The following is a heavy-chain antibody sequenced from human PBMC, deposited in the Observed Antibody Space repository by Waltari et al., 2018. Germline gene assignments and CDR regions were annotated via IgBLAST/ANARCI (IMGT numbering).Heavy chain of an antibody. CDR2: NFSSGSP. CDR1: GGPISSYY. Sequence: QVQLQASGPGLGKPPETLSLTCTVPGGPISSYYWSWIRHPPGRGLERIGINFSSGSPNYNPSLKSRVTISVETSKNQFSLKLSSVTAADTAVYYCAREGGGSYFGAQDYWGQGTLVTVSS. J-gene: IGHJ4*02. V-gene: IGHV4-59*01. CDR3: AREGGGSYFGAQDY. D-gene: IGHD1-26*01.